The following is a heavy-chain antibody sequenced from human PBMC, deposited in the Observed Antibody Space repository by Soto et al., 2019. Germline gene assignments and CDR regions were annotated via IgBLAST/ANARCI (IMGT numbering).Heavy chain of an antibody. CDR3: ARDLRYCSGGSCYPRSHYGMDV. CDR2: ISSSSSYI. J-gene: IGHJ6*02. CDR1: GFTFSSYS. V-gene: IGHV3-21*01. D-gene: IGHD2-15*01. Sequence: AGGSLRLSCAASGFTFSSYSMNWVRQAPGKGLEWVSSISSSSSYIYYADSVKGRFTISRDNAKNSLYLQMNSLRAEDTAVYYCARDLRYCSGGSCYPRSHYGMDVWGQGTTVTVSS.